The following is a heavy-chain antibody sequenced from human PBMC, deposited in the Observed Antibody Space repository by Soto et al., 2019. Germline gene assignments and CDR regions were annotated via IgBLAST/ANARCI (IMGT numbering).Heavy chain of an antibody. CDR3: ARTYYDILTGYLQDY. J-gene: IGHJ4*02. Sequence: SETLSLTCAGYGGSFRGYTWSWIRQPPGKGLEWIGEINHSGSTNYNPSLKSRVTISVDTSKNQFSLKLSSVTAADTAVYYCARTYYDILTGYLQDYWGQGTLVTGS. D-gene: IGHD3-9*01. V-gene: IGHV4-34*01. CDR2: INHSGST. CDR1: GGSFRGYT.